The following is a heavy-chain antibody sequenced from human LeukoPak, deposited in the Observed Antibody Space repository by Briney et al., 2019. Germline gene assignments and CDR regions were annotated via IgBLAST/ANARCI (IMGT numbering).Heavy chain of an antibody. V-gene: IGHV3-74*01. CDR1: EFTLKDYW. CDR2: INSDGSSA. Sequence: GGSLRLPCEASEFTLKDYWMHWVRQGPGKGLVWVSRINSDGSSASYADSVKGRFTISSDNAKNTLYLQMNSLRAEDTAVYYCARGSPTPNSRYFDLWGRGTLVTVSS. CDR3: ARGSPTPNSRYFDL. J-gene: IGHJ2*01. D-gene: IGHD4-11*01.